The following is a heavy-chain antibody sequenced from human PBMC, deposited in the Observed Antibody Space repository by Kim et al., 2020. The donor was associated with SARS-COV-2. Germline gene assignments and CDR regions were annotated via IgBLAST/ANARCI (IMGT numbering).Heavy chain of an antibody. J-gene: IGHJ3*02. V-gene: IGHV6-1*01. Sequence: DYAGSVKSRITINADTSKNQFSLQLNSESPEDLAVYYCARDTPGQKAYDIWGQGTMVTVSS. CDR3: ARDTPGQKAYDI.